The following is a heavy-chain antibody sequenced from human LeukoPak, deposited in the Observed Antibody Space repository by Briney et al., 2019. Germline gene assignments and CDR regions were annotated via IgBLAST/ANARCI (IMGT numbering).Heavy chain of an antibody. J-gene: IGHJ5*02. V-gene: IGHV4-34*01. CDR1: GGSFSGYY. Sequence: PSETLSLTCAVYGGSFSGYYWSWVRQPPGKGLEGSGEINHTRTTNSNPSLKSLVTISVDPSKNQFSLKLSSVTAADTAVYYCARGSAYYYGSGSYYNWFDPWGQGTLVTVSS. D-gene: IGHD3-10*01. CDR3: ARGSAYYYGSGSYYNWFDP. CDR2: INHTRTT.